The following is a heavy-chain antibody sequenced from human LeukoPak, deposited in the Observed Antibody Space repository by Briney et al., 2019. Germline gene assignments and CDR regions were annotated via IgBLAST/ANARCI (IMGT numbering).Heavy chain of an antibody. D-gene: IGHD1-26*01. V-gene: IGHV1-69*13. CDR1: GGTFSSYA. CDR3: ARESGSYHGNDY. CDR2: IIPIFGTA. Sequence: SVRVSCKASGGTFSSYAISWVRQAPGQGLEWMGGIIPIFGTANYAQKFQGRVTITADESTSTAYMELSSLRSEDTAVYYCARESGSYHGNDYWGQGTLVTVSS. J-gene: IGHJ4*02.